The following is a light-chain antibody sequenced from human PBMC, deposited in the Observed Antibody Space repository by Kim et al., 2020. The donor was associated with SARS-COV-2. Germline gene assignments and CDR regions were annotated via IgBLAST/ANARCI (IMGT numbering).Light chain of an antibody. CDR2: GGS. V-gene: IGKV3-20*01. CDR3: QQYGTSPWT. J-gene: IGKJ1*01. Sequence: SPGDRATLSCRASQSVSSNFLAWYQQIPGQAPRLLIYGGSSRAAGIPDKFSGSGSGTDFTLTITRLEPEDFALYYCQQYGTSPWTFGQGTKVEIK. CDR1: QSVSSNF.